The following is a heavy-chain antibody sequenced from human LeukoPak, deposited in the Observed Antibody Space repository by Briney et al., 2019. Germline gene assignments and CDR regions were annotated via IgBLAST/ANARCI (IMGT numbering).Heavy chain of an antibody. CDR3: ARQPIYSSVRKYFDS. CDR2: IYPGDSDT. Sequence: GESLKISCKGSGYTFTTYWIGWVRQLPGKSLEWMGIIYPGDSDTRYSPSFQGQVTISADKSISTAYLQWSSLKASDTAIYYCARQPIYSSVRKYFDSWGQGTLVTVSS. CDR1: GYTFTTYW. V-gene: IGHV5-51*01. J-gene: IGHJ4*02. D-gene: IGHD6-19*01.